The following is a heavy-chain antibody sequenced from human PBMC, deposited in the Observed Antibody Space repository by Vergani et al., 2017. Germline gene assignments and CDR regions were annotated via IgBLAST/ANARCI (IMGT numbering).Heavy chain of an antibody. D-gene: IGHD6-19*01. CDR2: IIPIFGTA. CDR1: GGTFSSYA. V-gene: IGHV1-69*13. Sequence: QVQLVQSGAEVKKPGSSVKVSCKASGGTFSSYAISWVRQAPGQGLEWMGGIIPIFGTANYAQKFQGRVTITADESTSTAYMELSSLRSEDTAVYYCAKWGLSSAWDSSGGEGDYYYGMDVWGQGTTVTVSS. J-gene: IGHJ6*02. CDR3: AKWGLSSAWDSSGGEGDYYYGMDV.